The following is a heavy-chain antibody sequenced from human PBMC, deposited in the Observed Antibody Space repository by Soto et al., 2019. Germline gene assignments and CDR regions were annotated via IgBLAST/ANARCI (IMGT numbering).Heavy chain of an antibody. CDR1: GYTFTGYY. J-gene: IGHJ3*02. D-gene: IGHD5-12*01. CDR3: ARSRQMATWGAFDI. CDR2: INPNSGGT. V-gene: IGHV1-2*04. Sequence: ASVKVSCKASGYTFTGYYIHWVRQAPGQGLEWMGWINPNSGGTNYVQKFQGWVTMTRDTSTTTAYMELSRLRSDDTAVYYCARSRQMATWGAFDIWGQGTTVTVSS.